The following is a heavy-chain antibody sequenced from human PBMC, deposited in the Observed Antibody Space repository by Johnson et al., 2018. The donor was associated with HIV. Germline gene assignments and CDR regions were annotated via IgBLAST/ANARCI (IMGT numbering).Heavy chain of an antibody. CDR2: ISWNSGSI. D-gene: IGHD2-15*01. CDR3: AKDGGRLRTDAFDI. V-gene: IGHV3-23*04. J-gene: IGHJ3*02. Sequence: VQLVESGGGLVKPGRSLRLSCAASGFNFNNYGMHWVRQAPGKGLEWVSGISWNSGSIGYADSVKGRFTISRDNSKNTLYLQMNSLRAEDTAVYYCAKDGGRLRTDAFDIWGQGTMVTVSS. CDR1: GFNFNNYG.